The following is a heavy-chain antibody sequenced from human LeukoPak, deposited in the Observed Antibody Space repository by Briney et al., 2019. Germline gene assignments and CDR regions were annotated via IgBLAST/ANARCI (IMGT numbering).Heavy chain of an antibody. V-gene: IGHV2-5*02. CDR1: GFSLSTSGVG. Sequence: SGPTLVNPTQTLMLTCTFSGFSLSTSGVGVGWIRQPPGKALEWLALIYWDDDKRYSPSLKSRLTITKDTSKNQVVLTMTNMDPVDTATYYCAYSTTGWYDYYYYGMDVWGQGTTVTVSS. J-gene: IGHJ6*02. CDR2: IYWDDDK. D-gene: IGHD6-19*01. CDR3: AYSTTGWYDYYYYGMDV.